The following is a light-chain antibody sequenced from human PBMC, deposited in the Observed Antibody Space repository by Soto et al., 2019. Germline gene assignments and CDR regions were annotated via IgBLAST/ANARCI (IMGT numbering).Light chain of an antibody. V-gene: IGKV1-13*02. CDR1: HAISSA. J-gene: IGKJ3*01. Sequence: AIQLTQSPSSLSASVGDRVTVTCRASHAISSALAWYQQKPGKAPKLLIYDASSLESGVPSRFSGSGSGTDFPLAISSLQPEDFATYYCQQFNSYPQTFGPGTKVDIK. CDR3: QQFNSYPQT. CDR2: DAS.